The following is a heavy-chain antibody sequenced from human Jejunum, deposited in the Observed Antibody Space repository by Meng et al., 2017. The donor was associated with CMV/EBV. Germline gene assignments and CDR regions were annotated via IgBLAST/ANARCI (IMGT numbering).Heavy chain of an antibody. CDR2: ISGSGTTT. CDR3: AQTGARGFGAGYGMDV. Sequence: FTFSDYYMSWICQAPGQGLEWIAYISGSGTTTYYADSVKGRFTISRDNAKNSLYLQMNSLRAEDTALYYCAQTGARGFGAGYGMDVWGQGTTVTVSS. D-gene: IGHD3-10*01. CDR1: FTFSDYY. J-gene: IGHJ6*02. V-gene: IGHV3-11*01.